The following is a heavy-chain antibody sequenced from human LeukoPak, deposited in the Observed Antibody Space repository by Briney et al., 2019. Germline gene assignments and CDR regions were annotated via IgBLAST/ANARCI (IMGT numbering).Heavy chain of an antibody. CDR3: AGFLEWLSTNIWFDP. CDR1: GYTFTGYY. Sequence: ASVKVSCKASGYTFTGYYMHWVRQAPGQGLEWMGWINPNSGGTNYAQKFQGRVTMTRDTSISTAYMELSRLRSDDTAVYYCAGFLEWLSTNIWFDPWGQGTLVTVSS. D-gene: IGHD3-3*01. CDR2: INPNSGGT. J-gene: IGHJ5*02. V-gene: IGHV1-2*02.